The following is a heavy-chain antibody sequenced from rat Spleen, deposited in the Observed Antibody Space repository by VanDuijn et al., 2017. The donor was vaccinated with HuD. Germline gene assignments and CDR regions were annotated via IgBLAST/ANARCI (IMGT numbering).Heavy chain of an antibody. CDR3: VRLYNNHGYWYFDF. J-gene: IGHJ1*01. Sequence: EVQLVESGGGLVQPGRSLKLSCAASGFTFSDYYMAWVRQAPTKGLEWVASISTGGTGTYYRDSVKGRFTISRDNAKSTLYLQMNSLRSEDTATYYCVRLYNNHGYWYFDFWGPGTMVTVSS. D-gene: IGHD1-5*01. CDR1: GFTFSDYY. V-gene: IGHV5-27*01. CDR2: ISTGGTGT.